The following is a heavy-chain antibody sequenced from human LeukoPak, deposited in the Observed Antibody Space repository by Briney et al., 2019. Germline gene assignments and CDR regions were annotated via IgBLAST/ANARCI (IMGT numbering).Heavy chain of an antibody. J-gene: IGHJ4*02. V-gene: IGHV1-8*01. CDR1: GYTLTSYD. CDR2: INPNSGNT. D-gene: IGHD3-10*01. Sequence: ASVKVSCKASGYTLTSYDINWVRQATGQGLEWMGWINPNSGNTGYARKFQGRVTMTRNTSISTAYMELSSLRSEDTAVYYCARALGASGEFDYWGQGTLVTVSS. CDR3: ARALGASGEFDY.